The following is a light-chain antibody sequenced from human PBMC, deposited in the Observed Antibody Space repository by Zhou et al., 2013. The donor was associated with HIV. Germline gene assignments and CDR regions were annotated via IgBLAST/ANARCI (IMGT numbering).Light chain of an antibody. V-gene: IGKV1-5*03. J-gene: IGKJ1*01. CDR1: QSISSW. CDR2: KAS. Sequence: DIQMTQSPSSLSASVGDRVTITCRASQSISSWLAWYQQNPGKAPKLLIYKASSLDTGVPSRFSGSGSGTEFTLTISGLQPDDFATYYCQQYASYSQTFGQGTKVDIK. CDR3: QQYASYSQT.